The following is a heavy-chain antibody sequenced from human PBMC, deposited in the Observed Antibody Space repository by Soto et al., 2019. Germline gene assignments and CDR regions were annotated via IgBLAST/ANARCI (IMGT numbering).Heavy chain of an antibody. D-gene: IGHD3-10*01. CDR1: GGSFSGYY. Sequence: SETLSLTCAVYGGSFSGYYWSWIRQPPGKGPEWIGEINHSGSTNYNPSLKSRVTISVDTSKNQFSLKLSSVTAADTAVYYCARIRKVTMVRGVIRSYGMDVWGQGTTVTVSS. CDR2: INHSGST. CDR3: ARIRKVTMVRGVIRSYGMDV. V-gene: IGHV4-34*01. J-gene: IGHJ6*02.